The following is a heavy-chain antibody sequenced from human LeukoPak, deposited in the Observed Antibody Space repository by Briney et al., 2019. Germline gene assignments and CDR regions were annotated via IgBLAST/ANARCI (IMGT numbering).Heavy chain of an antibody. CDR2: IYYSGST. CDR3: AREGDDYGDLPPRD. J-gene: IGHJ4*02. D-gene: IGHD4-17*01. Sequence: SETLSLTCTVSGGSISSYYWSWIRQPPGKGLEWIGYIYYSGSTNYNPTLKSRVTISVDTSKNQFSLKLSSVTAADTAVYYCAREGDDYGDLPPRDWGQGTLVTVSS. CDR1: GGSISSYY. V-gene: IGHV4-59*01.